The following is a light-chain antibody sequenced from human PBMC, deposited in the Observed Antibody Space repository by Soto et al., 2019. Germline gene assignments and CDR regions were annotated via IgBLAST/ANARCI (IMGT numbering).Light chain of an antibody. J-gene: IGKJ4*01. V-gene: IGKV1-27*01. CDR3: QNYNSAPSLT. CDR1: QGISNY. CDR2: AAS. Sequence: DIQMTQSPSSLSASVGDRVTITCRATQGISNYLAWYQQKPGKVPKLLIYAASTLQSGVPSRFSGSGSGTDFTLTISSLQPEDGATYYCQNYNSAPSLTFGGGTKVEIK.